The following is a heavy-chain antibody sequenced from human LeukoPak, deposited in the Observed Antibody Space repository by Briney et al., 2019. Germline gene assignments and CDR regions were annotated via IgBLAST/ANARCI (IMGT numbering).Heavy chain of an antibody. CDR3: ARRGSGTYFPFDY. D-gene: IGHD1-26*01. V-gene: IGHV5-51*01. CDR2: IYPGDSDT. Sequence: GESLKISCKASGYSLTSYWIGWVRQMPGKGLEWMGIIYPGDSDTRYSPPFQGQVTMSVDKSINTAYLQWSSLKPSDSAMYYCARRGSGTYFPFDYWGQGTLVIVSS. CDR1: GYSLTSYW. J-gene: IGHJ4*02.